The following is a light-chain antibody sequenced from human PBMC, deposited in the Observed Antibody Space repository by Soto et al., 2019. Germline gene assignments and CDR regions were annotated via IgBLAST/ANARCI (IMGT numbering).Light chain of an antibody. V-gene: IGLV2-11*01. CDR1: SSDVGGYSY. J-gene: IGLJ1*01. Sequence: QSALTQPRSVSGSPGQSVTISCTGTSSDVGGYSYVSWYQQHPGKAPKLMIYDVSKRPSGVPDRFSGSKSGNTASLTISGLQAEDEADYYCRPYAGTYTPVLGTGPKATVL. CDR3: RPYAGTYTPV. CDR2: DVS.